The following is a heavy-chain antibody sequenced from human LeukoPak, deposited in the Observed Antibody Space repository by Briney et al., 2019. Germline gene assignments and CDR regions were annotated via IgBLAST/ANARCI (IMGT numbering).Heavy chain of an antibody. J-gene: IGHJ4*02. CDR3: AKSRSGSANWALQIFDN. V-gene: IGHV3-23*01. Sequence: GGSLRLSCAASGFTFGTYAMSWVRQAPGKGLEWVSSISSSGGSTYYAGSVKGRFTISRDTSKKTLYLQMNSLRAEDTAVYFCAKSRSGSANWALQIFDNWGQGTLVTVSS. CDR2: ISSSGGST. D-gene: IGHD1-1*01. CDR1: GFTFGTYA.